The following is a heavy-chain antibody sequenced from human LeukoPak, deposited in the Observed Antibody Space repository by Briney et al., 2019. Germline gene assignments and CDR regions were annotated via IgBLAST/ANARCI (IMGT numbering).Heavy chain of an antibody. J-gene: IGHJ4*02. CDR2: IKKDGSEK. CDR1: GFTFSSYG. D-gene: IGHD4-23*01. V-gene: IGHV3-7*01. CDR3: AKDSIDYGGNSFPDY. Sequence: PGGSLRLSCAASGFTFSSYGMSWVRQAPGKGLEWVANIKKDGSEKFYVDSVWGRFTISRDNAKNTLYLQMNSLRAEDTAVYYCAKDSIDYGGNSFPDYWGQGTLVTVSS.